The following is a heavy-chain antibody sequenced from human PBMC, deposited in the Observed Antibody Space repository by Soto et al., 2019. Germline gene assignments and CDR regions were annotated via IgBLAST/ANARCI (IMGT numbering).Heavy chain of an antibody. Sequence: GGSLRLSCAASGFPFDDYAMHLVRQFPGKGLEWVSCINFNSGSIGYGDSVKGRFAISRDNAKNSLHLQMNSLSAEDTAFYYCVKYLRISWYSRSFLFWGQGT. D-gene: IGHD6-13*01. CDR3: VKYLRISWYSRSFLF. J-gene: IGHJ1*01. CDR2: INFNSGSI. CDR1: GFPFDDYA. V-gene: IGHV3-9*01.